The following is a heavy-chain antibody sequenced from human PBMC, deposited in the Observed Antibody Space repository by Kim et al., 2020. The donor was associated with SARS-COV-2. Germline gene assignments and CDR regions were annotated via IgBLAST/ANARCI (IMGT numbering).Heavy chain of an antibody. J-gene: IGHJ4*02. CDR1: GFAFSSHA. Sequence: GGSLRLSCRTSGFAFSSHAMMWVRQTPEKGLEWVATIDGPTTNTHYPDSVKGRFTIPRDNSQNTVYRHRSSLRAEDTAIYYCATWLQFHFDYWGQGTL. D-gene: IGHD5-12*01. CDR2: IDGPTTNT. V-gene: IGHV3-23*01. CDR3: ATWLQFHFDY.